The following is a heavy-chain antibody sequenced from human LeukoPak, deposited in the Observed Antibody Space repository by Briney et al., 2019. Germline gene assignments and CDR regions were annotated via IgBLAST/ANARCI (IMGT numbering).Heavy chain of an antibody. CDR1: GFTFNSYA. V-gene: IGHV3-30*01. J-gene: IGHJ3*02. Sequence: PGGSLRLSCAASGFTFNSYAMHWVRQAPGKGLEWLAFISYDGSDKYYGDSVKGRFTISRDNSRDTLYLQMNSLRPEDTAVYFCAREERLVLVNTRAALDIWGQGTMVTVSS. D-gene: IGHD2-21*01. CDR2: ISYDGSDK. CDR3: AREERLVLVNTRAALDI.